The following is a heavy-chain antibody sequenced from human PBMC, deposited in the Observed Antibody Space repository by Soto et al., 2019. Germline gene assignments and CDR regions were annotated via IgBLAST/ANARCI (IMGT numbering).Heavy chain of an antibody. CDR3: ARDYYGSGSHDS. CDR2: IKQDGSVK. D-gene: IGHD3-10*01. J-gene: IGHJ5*01. Sequence: PGGSLRLSCAASGFTLSNYLISWVRQAPGKGLEWVANIKQDGSVKYYVDSVKGRFTISRDNAKSSLYLQMNSLRAEDTALYYCARDYYGSGSHDSWGQGTLVTVSS. CDR1: GFTLSNYL. V-gene: IGHV3-7*03.